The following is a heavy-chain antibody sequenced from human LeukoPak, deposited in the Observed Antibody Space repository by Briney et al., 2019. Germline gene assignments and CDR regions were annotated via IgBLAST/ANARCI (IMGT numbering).Heavy chain of an antibody. J-gene: IGHJ4*02. Sequence: GGSLRLSCAASGFTFSSYAVSWVRQAPGKGLEWVSAISGSGGSTYYADSVKGRFTISRDNSENTVYLEINNLRTEDTAVYYCARERTTRLQYYFDYWGQGTLVTVSS. CDR3: ARERTTRLQYYFDY. V-gene: IGHV3-23*01. CDR1: GFTFSSYA. CDR2: ISGSGGST. D-gene: IGHD1-14*01.